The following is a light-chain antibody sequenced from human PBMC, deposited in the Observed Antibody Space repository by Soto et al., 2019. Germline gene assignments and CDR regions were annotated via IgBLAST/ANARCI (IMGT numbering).Light chain of an antibody. J-gene: IGLJ2*01. CDR2: EVT. Sequence: ALTQPPSVSGSPGQSVTISCTGTSSDVGRYNYVSWYQQRPGKAPKLIIYEVTKRPSGVPERFSGSKSGNSASLTISGLQADDEADYCCCAHTGTAILFGGGTKVTVL. CDR3: CAHTGTAIL. V-gene: IGLV2-11*01. CDR1: SSDVGRYNY.